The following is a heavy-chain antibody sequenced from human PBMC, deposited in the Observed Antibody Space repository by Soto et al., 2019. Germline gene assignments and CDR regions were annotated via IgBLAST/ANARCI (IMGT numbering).Heavy chain of an antibody. CDR3: AKEASGSYYDSREMGFDY. V-gene: IGHV3-30*18. CDR2: ISYDGSNK. CDR1: GFTFSSCG. D-gene: IGHD3-22*01. Sequence: QVQLVESGGGVVQPGRSLRLSCAASGFTFSSCGMHWVRQAPGKGLEWVAVISYDGSNKYYADSVKGRFTISRDNSKNTLYLQMNSLRAEDTAVYYCAKEASGSYYDSREMGFDYWGQGTLVTVSS. J-gene: IGHJ4*02.